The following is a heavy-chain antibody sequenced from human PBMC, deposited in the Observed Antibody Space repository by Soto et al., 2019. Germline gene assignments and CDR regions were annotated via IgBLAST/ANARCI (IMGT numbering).Heavy chain of an antibody. V-gene: IGHV4-34*01. D-gene: IGHD3-16*02. J-gene: IGHJ4*02. Sequence: SETLSLTCAVYGGSFSGYYWTWVRQPPGKGQEWIGEVNHSGSTNYNPSLKSRVSISVDTSKSQFSLKLTSVTAADTAVYYCARGFLITFGGVVVRGDYFDYWGQGALVTVSS. CDR1: GGSFSGYY. CDR3: ARGFLITFGGVVVRGDYFDY. CDR2: VNHSGST.